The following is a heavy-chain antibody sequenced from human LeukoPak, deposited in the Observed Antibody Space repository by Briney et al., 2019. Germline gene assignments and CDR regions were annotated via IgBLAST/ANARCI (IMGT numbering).Heavy chain of an antibody. J-gene: IGHJ5*02. V-gene: IGHV1-2*02. CDR3: ARATPITMIVVLSWFDP. Sequence: ASVKVSRKASGYTFTSYGISWVRQAPGQGLEWMGWIKPNSGGTNYAQKFQGRVTMTRDTPISTAYMELSRLRSDDTAVYYCARATPITMIVVLSWFDPWGQGTLVTVSS. CDR1: GYTFTSYG. CDR2: IKPNSGGT. D-gene: IGHD3-22*01.